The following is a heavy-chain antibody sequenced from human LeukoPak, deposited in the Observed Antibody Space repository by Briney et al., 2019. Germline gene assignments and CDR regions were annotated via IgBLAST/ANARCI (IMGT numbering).Heavy chain of an antibody. CDR3: ARDDNSGYYSGP. D-gene: IGHD3-22*01. CDR1: GYTFIDYY. J-gene: IGHJ5*02. CDR2: INPSSGGT. Sequence: ASVKVSCKASGYTFIDYYIHWVRQAPGQGLEWMGRINPSSGGTNYAQKFQGRVTMPRDTSISTAYMELSRLRSDDTAVYYCARDDNSGYYSGPWGQGTLVTVSS. V-gene: IGHV1-2*06.